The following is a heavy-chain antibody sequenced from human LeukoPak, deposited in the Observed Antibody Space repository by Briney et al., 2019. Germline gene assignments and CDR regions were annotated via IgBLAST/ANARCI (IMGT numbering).Heavy chain of an antibody. CDR1: GGSISSGDYY. CDR3: ARDRRVYYDFWSGNFDY. V-gene: IGHV4-30-4*08. Sequence: SETLSLTCTVSGGSISSGDYYWSWICQPPGKGLEWIGYIYYSGSTYYNPSLKSRVTISVDTSKNQFSLKLSSVTAADTAVYYCARDRRVYYDFWSGNFDYWGQGTLVTVSS. CDR2: IYYSGST. D-gene: IGHD3-3*01. J-gene: IGHJ4*02.